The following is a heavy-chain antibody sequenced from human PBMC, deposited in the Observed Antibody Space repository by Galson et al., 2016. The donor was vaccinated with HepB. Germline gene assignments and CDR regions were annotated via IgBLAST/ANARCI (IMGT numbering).Heavy chain of an antibody. J-gene: IGHJ4*02. D-gene: IGHD3-10*01. Sequence: SVKVSCKASGYTFTSYGLSWVRQAPGQGLEWMGWISAYNGNTNYAQKLQGRVTMTTDPSTSTAYMEVRSLRSDDTAVYYWARAPLEFGELSSHFDYWGQGTLVTVSP. V-gene: IGHV1-18*01. CDR3: ARAPLEFGELSSHFDY. CDR1: GYTFTSYG. CDR2: ISAYNGNT.